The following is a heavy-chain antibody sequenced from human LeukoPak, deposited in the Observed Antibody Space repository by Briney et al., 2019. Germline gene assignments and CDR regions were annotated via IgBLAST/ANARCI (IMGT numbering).Heavy chain of an antibody. Sequence: PSETLSLTCAVYGGSFSGYYWSWIRQPPGKGLEWIGEINHSGSTNYNPSLKSRVTISVDTSKNQFSLKLSSVTAADTAVYYCARITVTTTPDDYWGQGTLVTVPS. V-gene: IGHV4-34*01. CDR2: INHSGST. CDR1: GGSFSGYY. D-gene: IGHD4-17*01. J-gene: IGHJ4*02. CDR3: ARITVTTTPDDY.